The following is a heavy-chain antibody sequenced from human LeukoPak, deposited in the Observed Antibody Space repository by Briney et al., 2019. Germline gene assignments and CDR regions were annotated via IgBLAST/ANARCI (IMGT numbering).Heavy chain of an antibody. V-gene: IGHV1-2*02. Sequence: GASVKVSCKASGYTFTGYYMHWVRQAPGQGLEWMGWINPNSGGTNYAQKFQGRVTMTRDTSISTAYMELSRLRSDDTAVYYCARVKGRLPNPYDAFDIWGQGTMVTVSS. J-gene: IGHJ3*02. CDR2: INPNSGGT. CDR3: ARVKGRLPNPYDAFDI. CDR1: GYTFTGYY. D-gene: IGHD5-18*01.